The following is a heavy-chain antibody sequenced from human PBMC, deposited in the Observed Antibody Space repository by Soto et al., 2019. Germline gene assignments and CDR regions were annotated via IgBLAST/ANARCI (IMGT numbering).Heavy chain of an antibody. J-gene: IGHJ3*02. Sequence: VASVKVSCTASGYTFTIYDINWVRQATGQGLEWMGWMNPNSGNTGYAQKFQGRVTMTRNTSISTAYMELSSLRSEDTAVYYCARATSRDAFDIWGQGTMVTVSS. CDR2: MNPNSGNT. V-gene: IGHV1-8*01. CDR1: GYTFTIYD. CDR3: ARATSRDAFDI.